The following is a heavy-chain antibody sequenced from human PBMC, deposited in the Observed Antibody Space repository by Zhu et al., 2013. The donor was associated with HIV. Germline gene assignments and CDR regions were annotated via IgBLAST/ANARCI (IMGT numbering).Heavy chain of an antibody. CDR1: GGTLGNFA. Sequence: QEQLVQSGTEVKKPGSSVRVSCKASGGTLGNFAISWVRQAPGQGLEFMGGIIPMLNTPIYAQNFKGRVTITADKSTNTAYMELSSLRSEDTAVYYCARGLKLDYYDSSGYPFDYWGQGTLVTVSS. CDR3: ARGLKLDYYDSSGYPFDY. CDR2: IIPMLNTP. D-gene: IGHD3-22*01. J-gene: IGHJ4*02. V-gene: IGHV1-69*06.